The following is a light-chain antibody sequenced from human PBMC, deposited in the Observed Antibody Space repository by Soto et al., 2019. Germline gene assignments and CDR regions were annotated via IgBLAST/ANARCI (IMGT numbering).Light chain of an antibody. Sequence: EIVMTQSPLTLPVTPGEPASISCRSSQSLLYNNTYNYLGWYVQKPGQSPQLLIYFGSNRAPGVPDRFSGSGSGTDFTLKINRVEAEDGGTYYCMQALQSLTFGQGTRLEIQ. J-gene: IGKJ5*01. CDR3: MQALQSLT. V-gene: IGKV2-28*01. CDR2: FGS. CDR1: QSLLYNNTYNY.